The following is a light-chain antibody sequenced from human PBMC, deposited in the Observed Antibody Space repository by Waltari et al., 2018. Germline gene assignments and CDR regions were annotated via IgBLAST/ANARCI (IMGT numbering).Light chain of an antibody. J-gene: IGLJ2*01. CDR3: QSYDISLSEGA. Sequence: QSVLTQTPSVSGAPGQRVTISCPGSSSNIGAGNDVHWYQQLPRTAPKLHIDGNINRPSGVPDRFPRSKSGTSASLAITGRQAEDEADYYCQSYDISLSEGAFGGGTKLTVL. CDR2: GNI. V-gene: IGLV1-40*01. CDR1: SSNIGAGND.